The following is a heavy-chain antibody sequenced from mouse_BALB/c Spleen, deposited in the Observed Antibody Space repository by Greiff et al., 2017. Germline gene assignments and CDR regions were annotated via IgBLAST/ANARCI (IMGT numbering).Heavy chain of an antibody. CDR2: ISYSGST. CDR1: GYSITSDYA. J-gene: IGHJ4*01. Sequence: DVQLQESGPGLVKPSQSLSLTCTVTGYSITSDYAWNWIRQFPGNKLEWMGYISYSGSTSYNPSLKSRISITRDTSKNQFFLQLNSVTTEDTATYYCARCQYRSYAMDYWGQGTSVTVSS. D-gene: IGHD2-14*01. CDR3: ARCQYRSYAMDY. V-gene: IGHV3-2*02.